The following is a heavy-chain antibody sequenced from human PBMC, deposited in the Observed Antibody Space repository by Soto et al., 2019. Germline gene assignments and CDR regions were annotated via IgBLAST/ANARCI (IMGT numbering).Heavy chain of an antibody. Sequence: GGSLSLSCAASGFTFSTYAMHWVRQAPGQGLKWLAVISYDGSNKYYADSVKGRFTISRDNSRNTLYLQMNSLRAEDTAVYYCARRGYDILTGYYNLDYWGQGTLVTVSS. V-gene: IGHV3-30-3*01. CDR1: GFTFSTYA. CDR3: ARRGYDILTGYYNLDY. CDR2: ISYDGSNK. J-gene: IGHJ4*02. D-gene: IGHD3-9*01.